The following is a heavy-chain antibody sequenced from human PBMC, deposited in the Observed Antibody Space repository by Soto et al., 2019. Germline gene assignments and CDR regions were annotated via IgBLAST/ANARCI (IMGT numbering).Heavy chain of an antibody. J-gene: IGHJ5*02. CDR2: IKQDGREK. CDR1: GFSFSSYW. CDR3: AGDGVRNGAYNGWLDP. V-gene: IGHV3-7*03. Sequence: DVQLVESGGDLVQPGGSLRLSCAASGFSFSSYWMTWVRQPPGKGLEWVANIKQDGREKYYVASVKGRFTISRDNGKNLLFLQMDSLTPDGTAVYYCAGDGVRNGAYNGWLDPWGQGTLVTVSS. D-gene: IGHD3-16*01.